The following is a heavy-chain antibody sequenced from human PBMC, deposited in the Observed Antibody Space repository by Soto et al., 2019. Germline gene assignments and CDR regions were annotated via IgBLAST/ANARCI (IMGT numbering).Heavy chain of an antibody. CDR2: ISAYNGNT. Sequence: ASVKVSCKASGYTFTSYAMHWVRQAPGQRLEWMGWISAYNGNTNYAQKLQGRVTMTTDTSTSTAYMELRSLRSDDTAVYYCARDITPSVVVAYYWGQGTLVNVS. D-gene: IGHD2-15*01. CDR3: ARDITPSVVVAYY. CDR1: GYTFTSYA. J-gene: IGHJ4*02. V-gene: IGHV1-18*01.